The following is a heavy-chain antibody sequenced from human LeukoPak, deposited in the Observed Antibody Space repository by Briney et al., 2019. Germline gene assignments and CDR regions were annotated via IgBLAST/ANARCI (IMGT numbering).Heavy chain of an antibody. V-gene: IGHV1-3*02. Sequence: ASVKVSCKASGYTFSNYVMHWVRQAPGQRLEWMRWSNAGNGHTKYSQDFQGRVSMTTDTPTTTATMELRGLASDDTAVYYCARSLAATSGFDIWGQGTWVTVS. D-gene: IGHD1-26*01. CDR1: GYTFSNYV. J-gene: IGHJ3*02. CDR3: ARSLAATSGFDI. CDR2: SNAGNGHT.